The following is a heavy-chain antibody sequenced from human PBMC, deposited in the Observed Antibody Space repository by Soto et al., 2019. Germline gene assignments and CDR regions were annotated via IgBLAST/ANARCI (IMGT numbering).Heavy chain of an antibody. CDR3: ARGEGRGYSYGNDAFDI. CDR2: IIPILGIA. V-gene: IGHV1-69*02. D-gene: IGHD5-18*01. Sequence: SVKVSCKASGGTFSSYTISWVRQAPGQGLEWMGRIIPILGIANYAQKFQGRVTITADKSTSTAYMELSSLRSEDTAVYYCARGEGRGYSYGNDAFDIWGQGTMVTVSS. CDR1: GGTFSSYT. J-gene: IGHJ3*02.